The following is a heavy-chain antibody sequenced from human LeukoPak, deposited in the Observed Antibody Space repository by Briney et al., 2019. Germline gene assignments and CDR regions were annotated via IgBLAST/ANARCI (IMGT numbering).Heavy chain of an antibody. CDR1: GLTFNRDW. Sequence: GGSLRLSCAASGLTFNRDWMNWVRRAPGKGLEWVANIKQDGSVKNYVDSVKGRFTISRDNGKNSLYLQMNRLRVEDTAVYYCASGPDYGYCHFWGQGTLVTVSS. D-gene: IGHD5-18*01. J-gene: IGHJ4*02. V-gene: IGHV3-7*01. CDR3: ASGPDYGYCHF. CDR2: IKQDGSVK.